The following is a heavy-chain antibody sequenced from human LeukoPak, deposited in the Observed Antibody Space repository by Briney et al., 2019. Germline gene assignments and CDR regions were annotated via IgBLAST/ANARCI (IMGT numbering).Heavy chain of an antibody. V-gene: IGHV3-13*04. CDR2: IAITGDT. CDR3: TGGLTGGLDS. CDR1: GFTFTSYD. D-gene: IGHD1-26*01. J-gene: IGHJ5*01. Sequence: GGSLRLSCAASGFTFTSYDMHWVRQAPGKGLEWVSSIAITGDTYYLVSVKGRFTISRENAKNSFYLQMNSLRAGDTAVYYCTGGLTGGLDSWGQGTLVTVSS.